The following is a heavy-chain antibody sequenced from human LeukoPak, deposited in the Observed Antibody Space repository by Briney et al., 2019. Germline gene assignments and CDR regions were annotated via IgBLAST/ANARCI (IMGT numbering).Heavy chain of an antibody. CDR2: IYYSGST. J-gene: IGHJ4*02. D-gene: IGHD7-27*01. Sequence: KPSETRSLTCTVSGGSISSYYWGWIRQPPGEGLEWIGYIYYSGSTNYNPSLKSRVTISVDTSKNQFSLKLSSVTAADTAVYYCARNAGDQIYFDYWGQGTLVTVSS. V-gene: IGHV4-59*01. CDR3: ARNAGDQIYFDY. CDR1: GGSISSYY.